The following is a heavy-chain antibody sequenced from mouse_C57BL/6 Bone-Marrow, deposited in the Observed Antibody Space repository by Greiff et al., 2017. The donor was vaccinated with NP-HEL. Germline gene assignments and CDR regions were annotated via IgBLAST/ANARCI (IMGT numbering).Heavy chain of an antibody. CDR3: ARTHWFAY. Sequence: QVHVKQPGAELVRPGPSVKLSCKASGYTFTSYWMHWVKQRPGQGLEWIGVIDPSDSYTNYNQKFKGKATLTVDTSSSTAYMQLSSLTSEDSAVYYCARTHWFAYWGQGTLVTVSA. CDR1: GYTFTSYW. J-gene: IGHJ3*01. V-gene: IGHV1-59*01. CDR2: IDPSDSYT.